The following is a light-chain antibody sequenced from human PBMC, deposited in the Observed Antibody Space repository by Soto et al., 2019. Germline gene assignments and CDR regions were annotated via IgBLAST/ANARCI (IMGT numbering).Light chain of an antibody. Sequence: DIQLTQSPSTLSGSVGERVTITCRASQSINSWLAWYQQKPGKAPKLLVYKASSLESGVPSRFSGSGSGTEFTLTISTLQPDDFATYYCQQYEAYPLTFGGGTKVEI. CDR1: QSINSW. V-gene: IGKV1-5*03. CDR3: QQYEAYPLT. J-gene: IGKJ4*01. CDR2: KAS.